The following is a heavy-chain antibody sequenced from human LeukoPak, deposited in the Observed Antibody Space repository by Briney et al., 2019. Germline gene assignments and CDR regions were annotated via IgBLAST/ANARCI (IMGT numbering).Heavy chain of an antibody. J-gene: IGHJ5*02. Sequence: SETLSLTCTVSGGSISSSSYYWGWIRQPPGKGLEWIGSIYYSGSTNYNPSLKSRVTISVDTSKNQFSLKLSSVTAADTAVYYCARDLGREDWLLGHFWFDPWGQGTLVTVSS. CDR1: GGSISSSSYY. CDR3: ARDLGREDWLLGHFWFDP. V-gene: IGHV4-39*07. D-gene: IGHD3/OR15-3a*01. CDR2: IYYSGST.